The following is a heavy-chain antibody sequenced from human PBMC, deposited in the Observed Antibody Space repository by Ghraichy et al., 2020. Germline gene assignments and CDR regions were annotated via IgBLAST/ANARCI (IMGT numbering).Heavy chain of an antibody. CDR1: GGTFSSYA. J-gene: IGHJ4*02. Sequence: SVKVSCKASGGTFSSYAISWVRQAPGQGLEWMGGIIPIFGTANYAQKFQGRVTITADKSTSTAYMELSSLRSEDTAVYYCARDKGEMATIFRTFDYWGQGTLVTVSS. V-gene: IGHV1-69*06. CDR3: ARDKGEMATIFRTFDY. D-gene: IGHD5-24*01. CDR2: IIPIFGTA.